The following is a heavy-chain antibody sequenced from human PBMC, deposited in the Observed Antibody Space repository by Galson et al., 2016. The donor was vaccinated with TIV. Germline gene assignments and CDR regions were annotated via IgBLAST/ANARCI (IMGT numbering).Heavy chain of an antibody. D-gene: IGHD6-19*01. CDR3: AKDLFIAVPNTGTFDC. V-gene: IGHV3-23*01. Sequence: SLRLSCAASGFAVSNFAMSWVRQAPGKGLEWVSTISGTGISTYYADSVKGRFTISRDNSKNKMFLQMNSLRAEDTAIYYCAKDLFIAVPNTGTFDCWGQRTLVTVSS. J-gene: IGHJ4*02. CDR1: GFAVSNFA. CDR2: ISGTGIST.